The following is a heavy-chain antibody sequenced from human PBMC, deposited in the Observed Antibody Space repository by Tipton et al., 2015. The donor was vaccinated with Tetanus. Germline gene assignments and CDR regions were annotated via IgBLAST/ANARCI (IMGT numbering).Heavy chain of an antibody. D-gene: IGHD3/OR15-3a*01. CDR3: ARWTASGKGAFDI. V-gene: IGHV4-59*05. CDR1: GGSISTYH. Sequence: TLSLTCTVSGGSISTYHWNWIRQFPGKGLEWIGSIYYTGSTYYNPSLKSRVTISEDTSKNQFSLKLSSVIAADTAMYYCARWTASGKGAFDIWGQGTMVTVSS. CDR2: IYYTGST. J-gene: IGHJ3*02.